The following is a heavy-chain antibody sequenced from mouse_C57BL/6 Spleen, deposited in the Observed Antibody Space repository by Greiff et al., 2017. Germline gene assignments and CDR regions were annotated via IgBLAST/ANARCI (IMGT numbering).Heavy chain of an antibody. CDR1: GFTFSSYG. J-gene: IGHJ4*01. Sequence: EVKLVESGGDLVKPGGSLKLSCAASGFTFSSYGMSWVRQTPDKRLEWVATISSGGSYTYYPDSVKGRVTISRDNAKNTLYLQMSSLKSEDTAMYYCARLGDSSSYAMDYWGQGTSVTVSS. V-gene: IGHV5-6*02. CDR2: ISSGGSYT. CDR3: ARLGDSSSYAMDY. D-gene: IGHD1-1*01.